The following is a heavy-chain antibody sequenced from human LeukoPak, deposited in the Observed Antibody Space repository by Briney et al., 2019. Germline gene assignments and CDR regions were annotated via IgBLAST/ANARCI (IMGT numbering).Heavy chain of an antibody. CDR2: IHPEGNEK. Sequence: PGGSLRLSCAASGFTFSSYSMSWVRQAPGRGLEWVANIHPEGNEKYHVESVKGRFTISRDNAKNLLFLQMSGLRVEDTAVYYCARGDDFSGDHWGQGTLVTVSS. D-gene: IGHD1-1*01. V-gene: IGHV3-7*04. CDR1: GFTFSSYS. CDR3: ARGDDFSGDH. J-gene: IGHJ4*02.